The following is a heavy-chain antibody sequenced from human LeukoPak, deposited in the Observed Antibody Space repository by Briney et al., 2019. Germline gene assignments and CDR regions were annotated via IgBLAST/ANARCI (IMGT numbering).Heavy chain of an antibody. CDR2: VHKSGST. D-gene: IGHD1-26*01. J-gene: IGHJ4*02. CDR3: AKEIVGAPTPGAY. Sequence: PSETLSLTCAVSTDSITSNWWSWVRQPPGKGLEWIGEVHKSGSTNYYPSLQSRVTISIDKSKNQIALELTSVTAADTAVYYCAKEIVGAPTPGAYWGQGILVTVSS. V-gene: IGHV4-4*02. CDR1: TDSITSNW.